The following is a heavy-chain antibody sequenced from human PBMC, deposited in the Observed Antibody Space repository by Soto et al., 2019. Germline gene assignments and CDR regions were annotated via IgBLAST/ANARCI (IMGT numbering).Heavy chain of an antibody. CDR3: AREARGGFSGIFDT. Sequence: NPSETLSLTCTVSGGSSRSGYWSWIRQPAGQGLEWIGRVFSDGDTKYNPSLTSRVTMSVDTSKNQLSLRLSSVTAADSAVYYCAREARGGFSGIFDTWGQGTLVTVSS. J-gene: IGHJ4*02. V-gene: IGHV4-4*07. D-gene: IGHD2-15*01. CDR1: GGSSRSGY. CDR2: VFSDGDT.